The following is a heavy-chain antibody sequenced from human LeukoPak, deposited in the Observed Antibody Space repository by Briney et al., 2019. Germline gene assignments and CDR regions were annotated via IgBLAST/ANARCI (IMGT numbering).Heavy chain of an antibody. CDR1: GGSISSSSYY. D-gene: IGHD3-10*01. CDR3: ARANYYGSGSYYAEYFQH. J-gene: IGHJ1*01. CDR2: INHSGST. V-gene: IGHV4-39*07. Sequence: PSETLSLTCTVSGGSISSSSYYWGWVRQPPGKGLEWIGEINHSGSTNYNPSLKSRVTISVDTSKNQFSLKLSSVTAADTAVYYCARANYYGSGSYYAEYFQHWGQGTLVTVSS.